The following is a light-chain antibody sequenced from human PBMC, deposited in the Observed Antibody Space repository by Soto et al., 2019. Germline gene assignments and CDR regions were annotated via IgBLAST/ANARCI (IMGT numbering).Light chain of an antibody. J-gene: IGKJ1*01. V-gene: IGKV4-1*01. Sequence: DIVMTQSPDSLAVSLGESATINCKSSRIVLYSSNNKNYLAWYQQKPGQPPKLLIYWASTRESGVPDRFSGSGSGTDFTLTISSLQAEDVAVYYCQQYYSTPWTFGQGTKVDIK. CDR3: QQYYSTPWT. CDR1: RIVLYSSNNKNY. CDR2: WAS.